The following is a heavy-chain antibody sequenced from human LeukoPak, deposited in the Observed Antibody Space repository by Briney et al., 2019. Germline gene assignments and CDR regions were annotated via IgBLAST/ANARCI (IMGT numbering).Heavy chain of an antibody. CDR3: ARDPFPAAMGAPYGMDV. J-gene: IGHJ6*02. Sequence: ASVKVSCKASGGTFSSYAISWVRPAPGQGLEWMGGIIPIFGTANYAQKFQGRVTITADESTSTAYMELSSLRSEDTAVYYCARDPFPAAMGAPYGMDVWGQGTTVTVSS. CDR2: IIPIFGTA. D-gene: IGHD2-2*01. CDR1: GGTFSSYA. V-gene: IGHV1-69*13.